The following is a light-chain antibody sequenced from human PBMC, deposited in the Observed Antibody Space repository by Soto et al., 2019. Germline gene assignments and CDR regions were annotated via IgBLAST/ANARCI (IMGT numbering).Light chain of an antibody. Sequence: QSVLTQPPSASGSPGQSVTISCTGTSSDVGGYNYVSWYQQHPGKAPKLMIYEVSKRPSGVPDRFSGSKSGNTASLTISGLQAEDEADYYCSSYTSSSTLCVFGTGTKVTVL. CDR2: EVS. J-gene: IGLJ1*01. V-gene: IGLV2-8*01. CDR1: SSDVGGYNY. CDR3: SSYTSSSTLCV.